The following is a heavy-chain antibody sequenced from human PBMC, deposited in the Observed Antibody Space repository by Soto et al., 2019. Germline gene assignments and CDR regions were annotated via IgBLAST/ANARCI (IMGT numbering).Heavy chain of an antibody. CDR1: GGSITSSTFS. CDR3: AGPGDCSGGTCHDNWFDP. CDR2: IYYSGST. D-gene: IGHD2-15*01. J-gene: IGHJ5*02. Sequence: QLQLQESGPGLLKPSETLSLTCTVSGGSITSSTFSWGWIRQPPGKGLEWIGSIYYSGSTYCNPSLKSRVTISVDTSKNQLSLKLKSVTAADTAVYCCAGPGDCSGGTCHDNWFDPWGQGSLVTVSS. V-gene: IGHV4-39*01.